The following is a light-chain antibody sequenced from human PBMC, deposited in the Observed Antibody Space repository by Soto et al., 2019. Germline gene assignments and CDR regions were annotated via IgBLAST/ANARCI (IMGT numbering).Light chain of an antibody. Sequence: EIVMTQSPATLSVSPGDRATLSCRASESVTSSLAWYQQKPGQPPRLLIYAASTRATDVPARFSGGGSETEFTLSISSLQSEDFAVYYCQQYNSWPTFGGGTKVEIK. V-gene: IGKV3-15*01. CDR1: ESVTSS. CDR2: AAS. J-gene: IGKJ4*01. CDR3: QQYNSWPT.